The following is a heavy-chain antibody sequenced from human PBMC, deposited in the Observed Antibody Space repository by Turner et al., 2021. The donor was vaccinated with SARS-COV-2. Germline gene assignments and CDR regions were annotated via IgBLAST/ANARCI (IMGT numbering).Heavy chain of an antibody. CDR2: ISSRRSYL. D-gene: IGHD2-2*01. V-gene: IGHV3-21*01. CDR3: ARDPRPIIVPAAKRAGSYYYGRDV. Sequence: EVQLVESGGGLVKPGGSLTPACAASGVNFSSYTMTWVRQAPRKGFEWVSSISSRRSYLDCADSVKGRFTTSKDNAKNSLYLQMNNMSAKDTAVYYCARDPRPIIVPAAKRAGSYYYGRDVWGQGTTVTVSS. J-gene: IGHJ6*02. CDR1: GVNFSSYT.